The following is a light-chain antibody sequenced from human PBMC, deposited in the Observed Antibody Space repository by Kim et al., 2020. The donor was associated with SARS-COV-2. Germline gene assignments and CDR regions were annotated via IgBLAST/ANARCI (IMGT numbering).Light chain of an antibody. CDR3: QQYNNWPPWT. Sequence: SPGESATLSCRASQSVGSNLAWYQQKPVQAPRLLIYGASTRATGIPARFSGSGSGTDFTLTISSLQSEDFAVYYCQQYNNWPPWTFGQGTKVDIK. CDR1: QSVGSN. CDR2: GAS. J-gene: IGKJ1*01. V-gene: IGKV3D-15*01.